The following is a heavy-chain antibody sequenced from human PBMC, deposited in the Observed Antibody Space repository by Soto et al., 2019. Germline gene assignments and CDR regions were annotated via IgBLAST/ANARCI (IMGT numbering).Heavy chain of an antibody. CDR2: INAGNGNT. CDR1: GYTFTSYA. V-gene: IGHV1-3*01. J-gene: IGHJ6*02. Sequence: ASVKVSCKASGYTFTSYAMHWVRQAPGQRLEWMGWINAGNGNTKYSQKFQGRVTMTTDTSASTAYMELRSLRSDDTAVYYCARDCSGGSCSEVGYYYGMDAWGQGTTVTVS. CDR3: ARDCSGGSCSEVGYYYGMDA. D-gene: IGHD2-15*01.